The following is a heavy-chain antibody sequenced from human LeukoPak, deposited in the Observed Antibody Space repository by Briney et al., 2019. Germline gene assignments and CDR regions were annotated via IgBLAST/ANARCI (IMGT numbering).Heavy chain of an antibody. Sequence: LSETLSLTCAVSGGSISSNNWWSWVRQIPGKGLEWIGEIYNSGSTNYNPSLKSRVTISVDTSKNQFSLKLSSVTAADTAVYYCARGGNAFDIWGQGTMVTVSS. V-gene: IGHV4-4*02. D-gene: IGHD1-26*01. CDR1: GGSISSNNW. J-gene: IGHJ3*02. CDR3: ARGGNAFDI. CDR2: IYNSGST.